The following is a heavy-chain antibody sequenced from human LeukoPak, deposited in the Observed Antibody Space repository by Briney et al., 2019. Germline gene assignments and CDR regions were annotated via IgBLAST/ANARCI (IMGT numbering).Heavy chain of an antibody. V-gene: IGHV4-4*07. CDR1: GGSISSYY. CDR2: IYTSGGT. J-gene: IGHJ4*02. D-gene: IGHD3-10*01. Sequence: PSETLSLTCTVSGGSISSYYWSWIRQPAGKGLEWIGRIYTSGGTNYNPSLKSRVTMSVDTSKNQFSLKLSSVTAADTAVYYCERGISMVRGNQHFDYWGQGTLVTVSS. CDR3: ERGISMVRGNQHFDY.